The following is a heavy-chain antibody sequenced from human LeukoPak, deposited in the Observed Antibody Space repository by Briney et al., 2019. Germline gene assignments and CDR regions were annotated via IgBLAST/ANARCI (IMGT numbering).Heavy chain of an antibody. CDR1: GFTFNISA. V-gene: IGHV3-23*01. Sequence: PGGSLRLSCGASGFTFNISAINWVRQAPGKGLEWVSSISAIGSGTFYTDSVKGRFAISRDNSRNMVFLLMNTLRAEDTGIYYCAKVTTDCSSTSCFLPYAFDFWGQGTMVAVSS. J-gene: IGHJ3*01. CDR2: ISAIGSGT. D-gene: IGHD2-2*01. CDR3: AKVTTDCSSTSCFLPYAFDF.